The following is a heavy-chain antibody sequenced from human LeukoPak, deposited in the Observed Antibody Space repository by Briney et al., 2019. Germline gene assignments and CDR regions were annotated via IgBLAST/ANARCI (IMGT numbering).Heavy chain of an antibody. V-gene: IGHV3-7*01. CDR3: ARRGGTMNY. J-gene: IGHJ4*02. CDR1: GFTFSSFW. Sequence: GGALRLSCAASGFTFSSFWMSWVRQAPGKGQEWVANIKQDGSEEYYVDSVKGRFTISRDNAKNSLYLQMNSLRAEDTAVYYCARRGGTMNYWGQGTLVTVSS. D-gene: IGHD1-7*01. CDR2: IKQDGSEE.